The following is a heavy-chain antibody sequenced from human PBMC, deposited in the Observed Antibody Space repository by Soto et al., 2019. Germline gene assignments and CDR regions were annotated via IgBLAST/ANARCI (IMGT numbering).Heavy chain of an antibody. V-gene: IGHV3-21*01. CDR1: GFTFSSYS. D-gene: IGHD5-12*01. J-gene: IGHJ3*02. CDR3: ERAPYEHWWLPPPI. Sequence: EVQLVESGGGLVKPVGSLRLSCAASGFTFSSYSMNWVRQAPGKGLEWVSSISSSSSYIYYADSVKGRFTISRDNAKNALYLQMNSLRAEDTAVYYCERAPYEHWWLPPPIWGQGTMVTVSS. CDR2: ISSSSSYI.